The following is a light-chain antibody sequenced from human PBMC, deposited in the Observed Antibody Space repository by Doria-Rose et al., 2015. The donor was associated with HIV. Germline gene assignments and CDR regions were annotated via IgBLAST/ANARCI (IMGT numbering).Light chain of an antibody. Sequence: MLYEVQYRPSGASNRVSGSKSGNTASLTISGLQAEDEADYYCSSYTRGSTLVVFGTGTKVTVL. CDR3: SSYTRGSTLVV. V-gene: IGLV2-14*01. J-gene: IGLJ1*01. CDR2: EVQ.